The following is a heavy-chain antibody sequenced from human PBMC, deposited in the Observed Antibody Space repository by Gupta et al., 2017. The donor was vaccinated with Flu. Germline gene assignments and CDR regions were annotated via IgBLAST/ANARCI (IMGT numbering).Heavy chain of an antibody. CDR2: IRIKNYDGTT. V-gene: IGHV3-49*02. Sequence: VELVEPGVGLVQPWRSLRLSCSASAFTFGDSPPAWVRQAPGKGLEWVGFIRIKNYDGTTEYTSAVKGSFTISRADAKSITYLRMNSLRTEDTALYDCTRVWTLVWGVPISPNCFDPWGQGTLVTVSS. J-gene: IGHJ5*02. CDR1: AFTFGDSP. CDR3: TRVWTLVWGVPISPNCFDP. D-gene: IGHD3-10*02.